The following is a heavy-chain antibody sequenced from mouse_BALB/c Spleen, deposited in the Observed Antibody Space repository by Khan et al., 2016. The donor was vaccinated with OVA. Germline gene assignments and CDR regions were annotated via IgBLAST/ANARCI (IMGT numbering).Heavy chain of an antibody. CDR3: TRGNYYGSTSWFDY. J-gene: IGHJ3*01. CDR2: ILPGSNST. V-gene: IGHV1-9*01. D-gene: IGHD1-1*01. Sequence: QVQLQQSGAELMKPGASVKISCKPTGYTFSSYWIEWVKQRPGHGLEWIGEILPGSNSTNYNERFQGKATITADTSSNTAYMQLSSLTSEDSAIYYCTRGNYYGSTSWFDYWGQGTLVTVSA. CDR1: GYTFSSYW.